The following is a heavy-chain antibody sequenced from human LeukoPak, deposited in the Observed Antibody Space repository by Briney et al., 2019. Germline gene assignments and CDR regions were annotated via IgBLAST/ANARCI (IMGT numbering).Heavy chain of an antibody. CDR3: ARDHYHKIHSVMVTAPDY. J-gene: IGHJ4*02. Sequence: GDSVKVSCKASGYIFINYYMHWVRQAPGEGLEWMGIINPTGGSTSYAQKFQGRVTMTRDTSTSTVYMELSSLRSEDTAVYYCARDHYHKIHSVMVTAPDYWGQGTLVIVSS. CDR1: GYIFINYY. D-gene: IGHD2-21*02. CDR2: INPTGGST. V-gene: IGHV1-46*01.